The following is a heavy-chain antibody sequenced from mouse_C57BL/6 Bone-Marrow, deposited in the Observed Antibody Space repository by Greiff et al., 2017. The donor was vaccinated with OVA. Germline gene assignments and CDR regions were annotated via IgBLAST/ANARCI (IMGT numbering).Heavy chain of an antibody. CDR2: ISRGSSSI. V-gene: IGHV5-17*01. CDR3: ARDCYGCSYVPWFAY. CDR1: GFTFSDYG. Sequence: EVKLVESGGGLVKPGGSLKLSCAASGFTFSDYGMHWVRQAPEKGLEWVAYISRGSSSIYYADTVKGRFTISRDNAKNTLFLQMTSLRSEDTAMYYCARDCYGCSYVPWFAYWGQGTLVTVSA. D-gene: IGHD1-1*01. J-gene: IGHJ3*01.